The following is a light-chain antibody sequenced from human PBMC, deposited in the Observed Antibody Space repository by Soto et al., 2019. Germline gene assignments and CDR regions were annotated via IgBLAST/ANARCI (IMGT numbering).Light chain of an antibody. CDR1: QSVSSS. Sequence: EIVMTQSPATLSVSPGERATLSCRASQSVSSSVAWYQQIPGQAPRLLIFAASTRATGVPPRFSGSGSGTEFTLTISSLQSEDFAVYHCQQYNNWPPWTFGQGTKVEIK. V-gene: IGKV3-15*01. J-gene: IGKJ1*01. CDR3: QQYNNWPPWT. CDR2: AAS.